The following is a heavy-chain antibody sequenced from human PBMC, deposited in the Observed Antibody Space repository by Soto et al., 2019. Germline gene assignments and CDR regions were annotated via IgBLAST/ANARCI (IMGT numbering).Heavy chain of an antibody. CDR1: GGSISSGGTGSY. Sequence: QVQLQESGPGLVKPSQTLSLTCTVSGGSISSGGTGSYWTWIRQLPGKGLEWIGYIYYTGNTYYNPSLKSRPTISIDMSENQFSLKLTSVTAADTAVYFCESGHDAYKVRYWGQGTLVTVSS. J-gene: IGHJ4*02. V-gene: IGHV4-31*03. CDR2: IYYTGNT. CDR3: ESGHDAYKVRY. D-gene: IGHD1-1*01.